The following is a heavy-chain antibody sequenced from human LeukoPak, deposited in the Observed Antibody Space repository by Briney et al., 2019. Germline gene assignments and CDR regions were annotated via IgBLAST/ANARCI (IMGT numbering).Heavy chain of an antibody. CDR3: AREPYGSGSDDAFDI. Sequence: SETLSLTCTVSGGSISSSSYYWGWIRQPPGKGLEWIGSIYYSGSTYYNPSLKSRVTISVDTSKNQFSLKLSSVTAADTAVYYCAREPYGSGSDDAFDIWGQGTMVTASS. CDR1: GGSISSSSYY. J-gene: IGHJ3*02. D-gene: IGHD3-10*01. CDR2: IYYSGST. V-gene: IGHV4-39*07.